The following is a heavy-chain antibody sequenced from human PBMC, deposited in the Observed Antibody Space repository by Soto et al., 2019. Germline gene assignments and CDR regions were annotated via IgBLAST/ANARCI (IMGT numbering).Heavy chain of an antibody. D-gene: IGHD6-13*01. CDR1: GFTFSSYA. CDR3: ARLSIAAAGVNWFDP. J-gene: IGHJ5*02. Sequence: QVQLVESGGGVVQPGRSLRLSCAASGFTFSSYAMHWVRQAPGKGLEWVAVISYDGSNKYYADSVKGRFTISRDNSKNTLYLQMNSLSAEDTAVYYCARLSIAAAGVNWFDPWGQGTLVTVSS. CDR2: ISYDGSNK. V-gene: IGHV3-30-3*01.